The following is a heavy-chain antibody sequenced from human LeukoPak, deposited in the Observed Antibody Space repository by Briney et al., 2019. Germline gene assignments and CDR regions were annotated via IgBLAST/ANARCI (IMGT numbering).Heavy chain of an antibody. CDR3: ARLGYGFWSGYPEWFDP. J-gene: IGHJ5*02. CDR1: GGSISSYY. D-gene: IGHD3-3*01. CDR2: IYYSGST. Sequence: SETLSLTCTVSGGSISSYYWSWIRQPPGKGLEWIGYIYYSGSTNYNPSLKSRVTISVDTSKNQFSLKLSSVTAADTAVYYCARLGYGFWSGYPEWFDPWGQGTLVTVSS. V-gene: IGHV4-59*08.